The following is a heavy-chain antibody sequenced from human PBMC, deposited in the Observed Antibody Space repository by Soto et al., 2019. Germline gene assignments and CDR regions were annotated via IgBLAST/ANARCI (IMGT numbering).Heavy chain of an antibody. CDR2: IYYSGST. CDR3: ARTYYDILTGYRESAFDI. CDR1: GGSISSGGYY. J-gene: IGHJ3*02. D-gene: IGHD3-9*01. Sequence: SETLSLTCTVSGGSISSGGYYWSWIRQHPGKGLEWIGYIYYSGSTYYNPSLKSRVTISVDTSKNQFSLKLSSVTAADTAVYYCARTYYDILTGYRESAFDIWGQGTMVTVSS. V-gene: IGHV4-31*03.